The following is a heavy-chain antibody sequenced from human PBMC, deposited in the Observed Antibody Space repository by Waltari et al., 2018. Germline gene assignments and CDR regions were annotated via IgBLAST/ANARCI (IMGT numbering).Heavy chain of an antibody. Sequence: QLQLQESGPGLVKPSETLSLTCTVSGGSISSSSYYWGWIRQPPGKGLEWIGSIYYSGSTYYNPALKSRVTISVDTSKNQFSLKLSSVTAADTAVYYCASLDYYCSGGSCYPTFDYWGQGTLVTVSS. CDR1: GGSISSSSYY. J-gene: IGHJ4*02. D-gene: IGHD2-15*01. CDR3: ASLDYYCSGGSCYPTFDY. CDR2: IYYSGST. V-gene: IGHV4-39*01.